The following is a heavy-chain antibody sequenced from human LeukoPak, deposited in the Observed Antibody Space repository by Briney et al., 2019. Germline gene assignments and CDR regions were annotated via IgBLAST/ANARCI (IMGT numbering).Heavy chain of an antibody. J-gene: IGHJ4*02. CDR1: GGTFSGYV. Sequence: ASVKVSCKASGGTFSGYVISWVRQAPGQGLEWMGRIIPIFDTTNYAQKFQGRVTITTDEYTSPAYMDLSSLRSEDTAVYYCARRPAGGIGMVPHYYFDYWGQGTLVTVSS. V-gene: IGHV1-69*05. CDR3: ARRPAGGIGMVPHYYFDY. D-gene: IGHD6-13*01. CDR2: IIPIFDTT.